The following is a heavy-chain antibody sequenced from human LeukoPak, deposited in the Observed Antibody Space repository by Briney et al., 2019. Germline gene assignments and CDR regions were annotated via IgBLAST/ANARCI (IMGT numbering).Heavy chain of an antibody. D-gene: IGHD3-22*01. CDR3: ARAPSEIGGYYPEYFRH. CDR2: IKSDGST. J-gene: IGHJ1*01. V-gene: IGHV3-74*01. Sequence: PGGSLRLSCAASGFTFSSYWMHWVRQAPGKGLVWVSRIKSDGSTNYADSVKGRFTISRDNAKNTVSLQMNSLRAEYTGVYYCARAPSEIGGYYPEYFRHWGQGTLVTVSS. CDR1: GFTFSSYW.